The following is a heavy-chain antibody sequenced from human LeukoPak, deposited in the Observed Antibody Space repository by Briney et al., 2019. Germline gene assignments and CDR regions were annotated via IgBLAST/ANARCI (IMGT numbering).Heavy chain of an antibody. Sequence: GESLKISCKGSGYSFTSYWIGWVRQMPGKGLEWMGIIYPGDSDTRYSPSFQGQVTISADKSISTAYLQWSSLKASDTAMYYCARGSLGFDYDSHDWFDPWGQGTLVTVSS. V-gene: IGHV5-51*01. CDR3: ARGSLGFDYDSHDWFDP. J-gene: IGHJ5*02. D-gene: IGHD3-22*01. CDR2: IYPGDSDT. CDR1: GYSFTSYW.